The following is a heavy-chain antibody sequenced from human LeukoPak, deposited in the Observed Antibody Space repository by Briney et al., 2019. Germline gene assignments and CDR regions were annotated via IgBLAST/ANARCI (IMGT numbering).Heavy chain of an antibody. CDR1: GFTFSSYW. V-gene: IGHV3-7*01. Sequence: GGSLRLSCAASGFTFSSYWMSWVRQAPGKGLEWVANIKQDGSEKYYVDSVKGRFTISRDNAKNSLYLQMNSLRAEDTAVYYCARPYYDYVWGSYRIDYWGQGTLVTVFS. D-gene: IGHD3-16*02. J-gene: IGHJ4*02. CDR2: IKQDGSEK. CDR3: ARPYYDYVWGSYRIDY.